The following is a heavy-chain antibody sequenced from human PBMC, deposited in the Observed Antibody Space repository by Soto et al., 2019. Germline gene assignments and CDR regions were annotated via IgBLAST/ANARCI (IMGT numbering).Heavy chain of an antibody. D-gene: IGHD6-6*01. V-gene: IGHV3-74*01. CDR1: GFTFSSYW. J-gene: IGHJ4*02. CDR2: INSDGSST. CDR3: AKDRGSSYFDY. Sequence: GGSLRLSCAASGFTFSSYWMHWVRQAPGKGLVWVSRINSDGSSTYYADSVKGRFTISRDNSKNTLYLQMNSLRAEDTAVYYCAKDRGSSYFDYWGQGTLVTVS.